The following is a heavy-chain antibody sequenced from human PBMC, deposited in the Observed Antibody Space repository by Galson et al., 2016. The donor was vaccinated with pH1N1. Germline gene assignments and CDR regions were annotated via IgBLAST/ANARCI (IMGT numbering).Heavy chain of an antibody. CDR3: AKLSSTSGWYNGWYFDL. CDR1: GHTLTDLS. J-gene: IGHJ2*01. V-gene: IGHV1-24*01. Sequence: PVKVSCKVSGHTLTDLSIHWVRRAPGKGLEWMGGFYPEDGETLYTQRLPQRFQGRLAVTENTSTDTAYLELSSLRPEDTAIYYCAKLSSTSGWYNGWYFDLWGLGTLVTVSS. D-gene: IGHD6-13*01. CDR2: FYPEDGET.